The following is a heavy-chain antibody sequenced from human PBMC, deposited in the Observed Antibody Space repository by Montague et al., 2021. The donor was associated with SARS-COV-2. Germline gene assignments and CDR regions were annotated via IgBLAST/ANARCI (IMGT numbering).Heavy chain of an antibody. CDR1: GGSISSGSYY. Sequence: TLSLTCTVSGGSISSGSYYWSWLRQPAGKGLEWIGRIYTSGSTNYNPSLKSRVTISVDTSKNQFSLKLSSVTAADTSVYYCAGDGGIGDSGANTWSYYYCGMDVWGQGTTVTVSS. J-gene: IGHJ6*02. CDR3: AGDGGIGDSGANTWSYYYCGMDV. V-gene: IGHV4-61*02. CDR2: IYTSGST. D-gene: IGHD2-15*01.